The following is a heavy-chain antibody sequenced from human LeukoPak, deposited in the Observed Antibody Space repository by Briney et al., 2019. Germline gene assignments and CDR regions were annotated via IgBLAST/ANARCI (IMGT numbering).Heavy chain of an antibody. V-gene: IGHV3-53*01. Sequence: GGSLRLSCAASGFIVVSNSYMSWVRQAPGKGLEWVSVIYSSGSTFYSDSVMGRFTISRDNSKNTLYLQMNSLRAEDTAVYYCARDRSTVTGHCTGDNCYAELGRGQGTQVIVSS. CDR3: ARDRSTVTGHCTGDNCYAELG. CDR1: GFIVVSNSY. J-gene: IGHJ4*02. CDR2: IYSSGST. D-gene: IGHD2-15*01.